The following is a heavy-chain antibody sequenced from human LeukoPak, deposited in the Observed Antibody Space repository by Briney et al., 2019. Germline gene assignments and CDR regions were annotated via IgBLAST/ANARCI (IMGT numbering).Heavy chain of an antibody. J-gene: IGHJ4*02. D-gene: IGHD3-10*01. CDR1: GFTFADYA. CDR3: TPNPMVPFDY. Sequence: PGGSLRLSCTASGFTFADYAMTWVRQAPGKGLEWLGFIRSKTYGRTTEFAASVNGRFTISRDDSKSIAYLQMNSLSTDDTGVYYCTPNPMVPFDYWGQGTLVTVSS. CDR2: IRSKTYGRTT. V-gene: IGHV3-49*04.